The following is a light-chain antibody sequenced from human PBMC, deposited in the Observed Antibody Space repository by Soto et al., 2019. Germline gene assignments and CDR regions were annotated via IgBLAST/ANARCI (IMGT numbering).Light chain of an antibody. Sequence: QLVLTQSPSASASLGASVKLTCTLSSGHSSYAIAWHQQQPEKRPRYLMKLDSDGSHTKGDAIPDRFSGSSSGAERYLTITSRQSEDEADYYCQTWGAGIHVVFGGGTKLTVL. CDR2: LDSDGSH. J-gene: IGLJ2*01. CDR3: QTWGAGIHVV. V-gene: IGLV4-69*01. CDR1: SGHSSYA.